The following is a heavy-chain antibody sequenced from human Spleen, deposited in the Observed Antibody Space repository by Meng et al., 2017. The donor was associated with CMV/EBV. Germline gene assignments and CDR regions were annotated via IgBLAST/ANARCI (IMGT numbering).Heavy chain of an antibody. CDR1: GYSISSAYF. CDR2: LYHTGST. D-gene: IGHD2-2*01. V-gene: IGHV4-38-2*02. CDR3: ARGGSTSLSYYYALDV. Sequence: CTVSGYSISSAYFWGWIRQPPGKGLEWIGSLYHTGSTYYNPSLRSRVTISSDTSRNRFFLRLTSVTAADTALYYCARGGSTSLSYYYALDVWGQGTTVTVSS. J-gene: IGHJ6*02.